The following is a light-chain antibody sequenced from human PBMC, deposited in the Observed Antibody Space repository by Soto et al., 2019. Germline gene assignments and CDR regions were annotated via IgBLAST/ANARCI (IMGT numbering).Light chain of an antibody. CDR2: RAS. V-gene: IGKV1-5*03. CDR1: QSISTW. CDR3: QQYDDYPWT. J-gene: IGKJ1*01. Sequence: DIQMTQSPSSLSASVGDRGTITCRASQSISTWLAWFQQKPGKAPKLLIYRASSLESGAPSRFSGTGSGTEFTLTISSLQPDDFATYYCQQYDDYPWTFGQGTKVDI.